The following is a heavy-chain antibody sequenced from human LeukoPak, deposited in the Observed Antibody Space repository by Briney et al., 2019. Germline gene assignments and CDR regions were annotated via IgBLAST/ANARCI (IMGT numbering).Heavy chain of an antibody. CDR1: GGSFSGYY. V-gene: IGHV4-34*01. J-gene: IGHJ3*01. CDR3: ARDLRNTSGSRRGAFDV. Sequence: SETLSLTCAVYGGSFSGYYWSWIRQPPGKGLEWIGEINHSGSTNYNPSLKSRVTISVDTSKSQFSLKLNSVTAADTAVYFCARDLRNTSGSRRGAFDVWGQGTMVTVSS. D-gene: IGHD6-19*01. CDR2: INHSGST.